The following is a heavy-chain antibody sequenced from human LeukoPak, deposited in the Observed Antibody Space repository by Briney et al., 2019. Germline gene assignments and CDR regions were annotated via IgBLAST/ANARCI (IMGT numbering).Heavy chain of an antibody. J-gene: IGHJ4*02. D-gene: IGHD3-10*01. Sequence: SGGSLKLSCAASGFTFSSYAMSWVRQAPGKGLEWVSAISGSGGSTYYADSVKGRFTISRDNSKNTLYLQMNSLRAEDTAVYYCAKVFYYGSGKPDYWGQGTLVTVSS. CDR3: AKVFYYGSGKPDY. V-gene: IGHV3-23*01. CDR1: GFTFSSYA. CDR2: ISGSGGST.